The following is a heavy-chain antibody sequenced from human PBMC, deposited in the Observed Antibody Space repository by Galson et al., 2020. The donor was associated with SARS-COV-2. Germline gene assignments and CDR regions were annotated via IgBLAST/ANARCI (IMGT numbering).Heavy chain of an antibody. Sequence: GGSLRLSCAASGFTFSNAWMSWVRQAPGKGLEWVGRIKSKTDGGTTDYAAPVKGRFTISRDDSKNTLYLQMNSLKTEDTAVYYCTNHRDVGYYGILDYWGQGTLVTVSS. CDR3: TNHRDVGYYGILDY. J-gene: IGHJ4*02. V-gene: IGHV3-15*01. CDR1: GFTFSNAW. CDR2: IKSKTDGGTT. D-gene: IGHD3-3*01.